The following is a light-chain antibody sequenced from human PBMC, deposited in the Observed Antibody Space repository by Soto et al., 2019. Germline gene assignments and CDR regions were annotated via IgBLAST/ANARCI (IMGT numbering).Light chain of an antibody. CDR2: DAS. Sequence: EIVKTPSPAALFISTGEGATLSCKASQNVYNNLAWYQQRPGQPPRLLIYDASTRATGISARFSGSGYGTEFTLTISSLQPEDFAVYFCQQCRNWPLTFGGGTKV. CDR3: QQCRNWPLT. V-gene: IGKV3-15*01. CDR1: QNVYNN. J-gene: IGKJ4*01.